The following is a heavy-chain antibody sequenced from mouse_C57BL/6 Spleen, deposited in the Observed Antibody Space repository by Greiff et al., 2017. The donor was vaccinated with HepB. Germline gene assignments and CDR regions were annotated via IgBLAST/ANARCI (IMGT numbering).Heavy chain of an antibody. J-gene: IGHJ3*01. Sequence: EVQLQQSGPELVKPGASVKISCKASGYTFTDYYMNWVKQSHGKSLEWIGDINPNNGGTSYNQKFKGKATLTVDKSSSTAYMELRSLTSEDSAVYYCARPYDGYFAYWGQGTLVTVSA. CDR1: GYTFTDYY. CDR2: INPNNGGT. D-gene: IGHD2-3*01. V-gene: IGHV1-26*01. CDR3: ARPYDGYFAY.